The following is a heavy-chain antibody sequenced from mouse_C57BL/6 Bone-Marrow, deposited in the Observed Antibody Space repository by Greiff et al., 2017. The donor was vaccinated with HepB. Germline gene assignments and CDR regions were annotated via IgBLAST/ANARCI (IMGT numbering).Heavy chain of an antibody. J-gene: IGHJ3*01. V-gene: IGHV7-4*01. D-gene: IGHD1-1*01. CDR3: VKAVSSGSSYTWFAY. CDR1: GFTFNDYQ. CDR2: IRNKANGYTT. Sequence: EVQLVESGGGLVQPGASLRLSCAASGFTFNDYQMSWVRQAPGKAPEWLALIRNKANGYTTEYTASVKGRFTISRDNSQNILYLQMNTLRAEDSATYYCVKAVSSGSSYTWFAYWGQGTLVTGSA.